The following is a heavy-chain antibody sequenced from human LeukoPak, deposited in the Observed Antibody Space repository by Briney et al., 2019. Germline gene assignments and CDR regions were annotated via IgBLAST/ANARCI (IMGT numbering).Heavy chain of an antibody. J-gene: IGHJ4*02. V-gene: IGHV4-34*01. CDR1: GGSFSGYY. Sequence: PSETLSLTCAVYGGSFSGYYWNWIRQPPGKGLGWIGEINHSGSTNYNPSLKSRVTIPVDTSKNQFSLKLSSVTAADTTVYYCARQDSSGYYDYYFDYWGQGTLVTVSS. CDR2: INHSGST. D-gene: IGHD3-22*01. CDR3: ARQDSSGYYDYYFDY.